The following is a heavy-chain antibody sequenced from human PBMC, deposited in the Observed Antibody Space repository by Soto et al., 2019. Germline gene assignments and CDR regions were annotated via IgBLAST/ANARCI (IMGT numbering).Heavy chain of an antibody. CDR1: GGSISSSSYY. V-gene: IGHV4-39*02. Sequence: PSETLSLTCTVSGGSISSSSYYWGWIRQPPGKGLEWIGSIYYSGSTYYNPSLKSRVTISVDTSKNQFSLKLSSVTAADTAVYYCAREASGLDPWGQGTLVSVSS. CDR3: AREASGLDP. J-gene: IGHJ5*02. CDR2: IYYSGST.